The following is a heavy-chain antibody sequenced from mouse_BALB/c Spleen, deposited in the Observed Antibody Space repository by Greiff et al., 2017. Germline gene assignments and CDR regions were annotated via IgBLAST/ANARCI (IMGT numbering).Heavy chain of an antibody. CDR3: AREGNYGIFDY. CDR1: GFSLTGYG. CDR2: IWGDGST. D-gene: IGHD2-1*01. J-gene: IGHJ2*01. V-gene: IGHV2-6-7*01. Sequence: VMLVESGPGLVAPSQSLSITCTVSGFSLTGYGVNWVRQPPGKGLEWLGMIWGDGSTDYNSALKSRLSISKDNSKSQVFLKMNSLQTDDIARYYCAREGNYGIFDYWGQGTTLTVSS.